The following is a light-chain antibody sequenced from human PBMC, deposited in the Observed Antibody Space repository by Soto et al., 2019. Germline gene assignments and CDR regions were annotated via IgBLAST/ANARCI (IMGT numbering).Light chain of an antibody. CDR1: QTVRSSY. CDR3: HQYGSSSNT. J-gene: IGKJ2*01. CDR2: AAS. V-gene: IGKV3-20*01. Sequence: DMVLTQSPGTLSLSPGETATLSCRASQTVRSSYLAWYQQKPGLAPRLLIYAASSRATGIPDRFSGSGSGTDFTLTISRLEPGDFAVYYCHQYGSSSNTFGQGTKLEIK.